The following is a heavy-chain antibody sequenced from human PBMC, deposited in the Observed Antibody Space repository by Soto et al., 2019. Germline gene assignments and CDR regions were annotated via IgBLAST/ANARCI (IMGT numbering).Heavy chain of an antibody. J-gene: IGHJ5*02. D-gene: IGHD3-3*01. Sequence: SETLSLTCTVSGGSISSYYWSWIRQPPGKGLEWIGYIYYSGSTNYNPSLKSRVTISVDTSKNQFSLKLSSVTAADTAVYYCAGGSDDFWSGYAGNWFDPWGQGTLVTLS. CDR2: IYYSGST. CDR1: GGSISSYY. V-gene: IGHV4-59*01. CDR3: AGGSDDFWSGYAGNWFDP.